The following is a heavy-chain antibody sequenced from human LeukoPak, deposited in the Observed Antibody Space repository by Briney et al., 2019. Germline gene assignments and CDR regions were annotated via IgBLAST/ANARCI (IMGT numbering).Heavy chain of an antibody. CDR1: GGSISSYY. J-gene: IGHJ4*02. CDR3: ARGQDLRGSPTIYPFDY. Sequence: SETLSLTCTVSGGSISSYYWSWIRQPPGKGLEWIGYVYYSGSTYYNPSLKSRVTISVDTSKEQFSLKLTSVTTADTAAYYCARGQDLRGSPTIYPFDYWGQGTLVTVSS. D-gene: IGHD1-14*01. V-gene: IGHV4-59*01. CDR2: VYYSGST.